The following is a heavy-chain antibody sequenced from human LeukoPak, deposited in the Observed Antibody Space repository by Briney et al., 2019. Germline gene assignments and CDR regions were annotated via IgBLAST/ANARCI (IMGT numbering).Heavy chain of an antibody. V-gene: IGHV4-59*01. CDR1: GGSISSYY. CDR3: ARDAYYYDSTDY. CDR2: ISYSGST. Sequence: ASETLSLTCTVSGGSISSYYWSWIRQPPGKGLEWIGYISYSGSTNYNPSLKSRVTISVDTSKNQFSLKLSSVTAADTAVYYCARDAYYYDSTDYWGQGTLVTVSS. D-gene: IGHD3-22*01. J-gene: IGHJ4*02.